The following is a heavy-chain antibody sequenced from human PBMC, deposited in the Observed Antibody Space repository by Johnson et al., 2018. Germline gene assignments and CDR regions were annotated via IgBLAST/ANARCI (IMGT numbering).Heavy chain of an antibody. Sequence: VQLLESGGGLVQPGGSLILSCEASGFTFSGSPMHWVRQPSGKGLEWVGRIRGKPNNYATAYAASVKGRFTISRDDSKNPAYLRMNSLKTEDTAVYYCGSYIVAYDAFDIWGQGTMVTVSS. D-gene: IGHD2-21*01. J-gene: IGHJ3*02. V-gene: IGHV3-73*01. CDR1: GFTFSGSP. CDR3: GSYIVAYDAFDI. CDR2: IRGKPNNYAT.